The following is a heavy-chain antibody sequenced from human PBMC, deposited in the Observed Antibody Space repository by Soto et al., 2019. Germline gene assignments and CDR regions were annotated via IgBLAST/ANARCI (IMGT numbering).Heavy chain of an antibody. CDR1: GFSFRSYY. CDR2: ISPSSSFL. CDR3: ARVGTDYGSGSPYYSDS. J-gene: IGHJ4*02. V-gene: IGHV3-21*06. D-gene: IGHD3-10*01. Sequence: PGGSLRLSCAASGFSFRSYYMNWVRQAPGRGLEWVSSISPSSSFLSYADSLKGRFTISRDNAKSSVHLQMNSLRAEDTAVYYCARVGTDYGSGSPYYSDSWGQGIRVTVS.